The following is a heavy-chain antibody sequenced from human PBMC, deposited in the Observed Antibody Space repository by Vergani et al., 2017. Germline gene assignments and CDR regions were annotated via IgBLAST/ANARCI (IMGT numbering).Heavy chain of an antibody. CDR3: ARDNFRLYCSSTSCSGI. CDR1: GFGFKNFA. Sequence: QVSLVESGGGVVQPGRSLTLTCSASGFGFKNFAMHWVRQAPGKGLEWVATISKDGTHDYYEPSVRGRFAVSRDNFKNTMYLQMNSLRAEDTAVYYCARDNFRLYCSSTSCSGIWGQGTMVTVSS. CDR2: ISKDGTHD. D-gene: IGHD2-2*01. V-gene: IGHV3-30*03. J-gene: IGHJ3*02.